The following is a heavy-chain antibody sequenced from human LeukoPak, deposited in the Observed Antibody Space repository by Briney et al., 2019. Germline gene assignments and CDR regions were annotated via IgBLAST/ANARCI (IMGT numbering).Heavy chain of an antibody. V-gene: IGHV3-66*01. D-gene: IGHD3-22*01. CDR1: GFTVSSSY. Sequence: PGGSLRLSCAASGFTVSSSYMSWVRQAPGKGLEWVSVIYSGGSTYYADSVKGRFTISRDNSKNTLYLQMNSLRAEDTAVYYCARDRYYDSSGSPSPDAFDIWGQGTMVTVSS. CDR2: IYSGGST. CDR3: ARDRYYDSSGSPSPDAFDI. J-gene: IGHJ3*02.